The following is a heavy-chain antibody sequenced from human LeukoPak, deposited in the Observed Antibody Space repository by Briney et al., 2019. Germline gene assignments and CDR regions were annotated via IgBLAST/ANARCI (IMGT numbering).Heavy chain of an antibody. CDR1: GGSFGGYY. CDR3: ARRSMYSTSSAFNL. V-gene: IGHV4-34*01. Sequence: PSETLSLTCAVDGGSFGGYYWTLIRQPPGKGLEWIGEITHSGSTNYNPSLKSRVTISVDTSKKQFSLKLSSVTAADTAVYYCARRSMYSTSSAFNLWGQGTLVTVSS. J-gene: IGHJ4*02. CDR2: ITHSGST. D-gene: IGHD6-6*01.